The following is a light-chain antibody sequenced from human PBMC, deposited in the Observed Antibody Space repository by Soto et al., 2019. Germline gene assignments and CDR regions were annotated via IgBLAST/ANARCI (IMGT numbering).Light chain of an antibody. V-gene: IGKV4-1*01. CDR2: WAS. Sequence: DIVMTQSPDSLAVSLGEGATINCKSSQSVLYSSNNKNYLAWYQQKPGQPPKLLIYWASTRESVVPDRFSGSGSGTDFTLTISSLQAEDVAVYYCKQYYSTPHTFGQGTKLEIK. CDR3: KQYYSTPHT. CDR1: QSVLYSSNNKNY. J-gene: IGKJ2*01.